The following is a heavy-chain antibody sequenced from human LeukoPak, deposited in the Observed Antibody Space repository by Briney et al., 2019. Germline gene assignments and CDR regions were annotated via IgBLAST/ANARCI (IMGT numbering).Heavy chain of an antibody. Sequence: GGSLRLSCAASGFTFSSYSMNWVRQAPGKGLEWVSSISSSSSYIYYADSVKGRFTISRDNSKNTLYLQMNSLRAEDTAVYYCAKDWECSSTSCYTGEETDYWGQGTLVTVSS. CDR2: ISSSSSYI. CDR1: GFTFSSYS. CDR3: AKDWECSSTSCYTGEETDY. J-gene: IGHJ4*02. D-gene: IGHD2-2*02. V-gene: IGHV3-21*01.